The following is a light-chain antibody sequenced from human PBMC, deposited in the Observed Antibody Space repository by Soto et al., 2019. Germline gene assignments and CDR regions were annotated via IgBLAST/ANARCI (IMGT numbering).Light chain of an antibody. Sequence: EIVLTQSPGTLSLSPGERATLSCRASQSVSSSNLAWYQQKPGQAPRLLIYDAAARATGIPARFSGSGSGTDFALTISRLEPEDFAVYYCQQYGSSSWTFGQGTKLEIK. CDR2: DAA. CDR3: QQYGSSSWT. V-gene: IGKV3-20*01. J-gene: IGKJ1*01. CDR1: QSVSSSN.